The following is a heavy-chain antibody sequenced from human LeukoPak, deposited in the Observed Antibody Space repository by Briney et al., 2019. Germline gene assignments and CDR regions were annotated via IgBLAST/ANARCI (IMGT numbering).Heavy chain of an antibody. CDR3: ARTIQDVVVVPAAHMDV. J-gene: IGHJ6*03. Sequence: PSETLSLTCTVSGGSISSSSYYWGWIRQPPGKGLEWIGTIFYSGSTYYNPSLKSRLTISVDTSKNQFSLKLSSVTAADTAVYYCARTIQDVVVVPAAHMDVWGKGTTVTVSS. V-gene: IGHV4-39*01. CDR2: IFYSGST. D-gene: IGHD2-2*01. CDR1: GGSISSSSYY.